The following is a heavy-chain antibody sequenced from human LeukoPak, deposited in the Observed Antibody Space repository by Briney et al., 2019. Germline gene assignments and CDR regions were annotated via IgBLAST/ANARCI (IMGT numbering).Heavy chain of an antibody. CDR3: ARVVSVDTAMGKYYYYYYYMDV. V-gene: IGHV4-4*07. CDR1: GGSISNKY. CDR2: IYTSGST. D-gene: IGHD5-18*01. J-gene: IGHJ6*03. Sequence: SETLSLTCTVSGGSISNKYWSWIRQPPGKGLEWIGRIYTSGSTNYNPSLKSRVTMSVDTSKNQFSLKLSSVTAADTAVYYCARVVSVDTAMGKYYYYYYYMDVWGKGTTVTISS.